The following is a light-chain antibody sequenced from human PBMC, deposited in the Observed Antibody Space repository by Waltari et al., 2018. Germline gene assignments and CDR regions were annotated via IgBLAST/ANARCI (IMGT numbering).Light chain of an antibody. J-gene: IGLJ2*01. Sequence: QSALTQPASVSGSPGQSITISCTGPSSDVGGYNYVSWYQQHPVKAPKLMIYDVSNRPSGVSNRFSGSKSGNTASLTISGLQAEDEADYYCSSYTSSSTVVFGGGTKLTVL. CDR2: DVS. V-gene: IGLV2-14*01. CDR1: SSDVGGYNY. CDR3: SSYTSSSTVV.